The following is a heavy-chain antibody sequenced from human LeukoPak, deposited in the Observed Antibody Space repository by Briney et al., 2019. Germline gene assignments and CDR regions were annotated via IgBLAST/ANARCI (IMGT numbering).Heavy chain of an antibody. J-gene: IGHJ5*02. V-gene: IGHV1-8*01. CDR1: GYTFTSYE. CDR2: MNPNSGNI. D-gene: IGHD3-9*01. CDR3: ARTHPYYDILTGYYKGGWFDP. Sequence: ASVKVSCKASGYTFTSYEINWVRQATGQGLEWMGWMNPNSGNIGYTQKFQGRLTMTRNTSISTAYMELSSLRSEDTAVYYCARTHPYYDILTGYYKGGWFDPWGQGTLVTVSS.